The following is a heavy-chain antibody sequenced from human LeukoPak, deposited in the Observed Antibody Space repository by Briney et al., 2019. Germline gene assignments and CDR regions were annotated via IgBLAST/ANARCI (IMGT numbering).Heavy chain of an antibody. CDR3: AKDPGVLWFGELFRTPDY. Sequence: GGSLRLSCAASGFTFSSYGMHWVRQAPGKGLVWVAVISYDGSNKYYADSVKGRFTISRDNSKNTLYLQMNSLRAEDTAVYYCAKDPGVLWFGELFRTPDYWGQGTLVTVSS. V-gene: IGHV3-30*18. CDR2: ISYDGSNK. CDR1: GFTFSSYG. D-gene: IGHD3-10*01. J-gene: IGHJ4*02.